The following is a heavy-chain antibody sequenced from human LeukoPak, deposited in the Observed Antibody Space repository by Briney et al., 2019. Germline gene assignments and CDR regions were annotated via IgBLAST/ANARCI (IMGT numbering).Heavy chain of an antibody. CDR2: IYTSGST. CDR3: ARLGIAAAGPANHHMDV. CDR1: GGSISSYY. V-gene: IGHV4-4*09. D-gene: IGHD6-13*01. Sequence: SETLSLTCTVSGGSISSYYWSWIRQPPGKGLEWIGYIYTSGSTNYNPSLKSRVTISVDTSKNQFSLKLRSVTAADTAVYYCARLGIAAAGPANHHMDVWGKGTTVTVSS. J-gene: IGHJ6*03.